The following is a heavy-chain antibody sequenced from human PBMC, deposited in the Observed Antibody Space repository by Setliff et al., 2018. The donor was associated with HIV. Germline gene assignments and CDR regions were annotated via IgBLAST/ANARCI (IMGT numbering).Heavy chain of an antibody. CDR2: ITDDGLST. CDR1: GFAFGSFA. Sequence: PGGSLRLSCAASGFAFGSFAMSWIRQAPGKALEWVSSITDDGLSTFYAGSVRGRFTLSRDNAKNTLYLQMNSLRAEDTAVYYCARKTAYYYDGSGYYYFDYWGRGTLVTVSS. V-gene: IGHV3-23*01. D-gene: IGHD3-22*01. J-gene: IGHJ4*02. CDR3: ARKTAYYYDGSGYYYFDY.